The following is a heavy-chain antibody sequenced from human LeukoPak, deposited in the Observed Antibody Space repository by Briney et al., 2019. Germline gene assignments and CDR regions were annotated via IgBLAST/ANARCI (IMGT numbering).Heavy chain of an antibody. CDR3: AKDMALVVVTDNGMDV. V-gene: IGHV3-30*18. CDR2: ISYDGSNK. CDR1: GFTFSTYG. Sequence: GGSLRLSCAAPGFTFSTYGMHWVRQAPGKGLEWVAVISYDGSNKYYADSVKGRFTISRDNSKNTLYLQMNSLRAEDTAVYYCAKDMALVVVTDNGMDVWGQGTTVTVSS. D-gene: IGHD2-21*02. J-gene: IGHJ6*02.